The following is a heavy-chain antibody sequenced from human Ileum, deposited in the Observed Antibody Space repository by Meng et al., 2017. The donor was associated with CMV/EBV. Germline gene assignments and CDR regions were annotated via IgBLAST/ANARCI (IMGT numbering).Heavy chain of an antibody. CDR3: ARDTGGAGMDV. Sequence: GESLKISCAASGFTVSSNYMNWVRQAPGKGLEWVSVIYSGGSTSYADSVRGRFTISRDNSKNTLYLQMNSLRADDTAVYYCARDTGGAGMDVWGQGTTVTVSS. CDR2: IYSGGST. J-gene: IGHJ6*02. D-gene: IGHD1-1*01. V-gene: IGHV3-53*01. CDR1: GFTVSSNY.